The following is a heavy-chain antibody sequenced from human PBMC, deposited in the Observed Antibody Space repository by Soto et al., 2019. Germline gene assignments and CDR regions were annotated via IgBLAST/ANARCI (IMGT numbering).Heavy chain of an antibody. D-gene: IGHD6-19*01. CDR3: AKAYSSGCSNHGMDV. V-gene: IGHV3-30*18. Sequence: GSLRLSCAASGFTFSSYGMHWVRQAPGKGLEWVAVISYDGSNKYYADSVKGRFTISRDNSKNTLYLQMNSLRAEDTAVYYCAKAYSSGCSNHGMDVCVQAPTSTDPS. CDR2: ISYDGSNK. J-gene: IGHJ6*02. CDR1: GFTFSSYG.